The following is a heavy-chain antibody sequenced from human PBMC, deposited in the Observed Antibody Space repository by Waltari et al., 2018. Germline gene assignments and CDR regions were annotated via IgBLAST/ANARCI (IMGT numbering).Heavy chain of an antibody. CDR1: GFTFSSYS. J-gene: IGHJ6*03. CDR3: ASLDSGVAVAKPDYYYYMDV. D-gene: IGHD6-19*01. Sequence: EVQLVESGGGLVKPGGSLRLSCAASGFTFSSYSMNWVRQAPGKGLEWVSSISSSSSYIYYADSVKGRFTSSRDNAKNSLYLQMNSLRAEDTAVYYWASLDSGVAVAKPDYYYYMDVWGKGTTVTVSS. V-gene: IGHV3-21*01. CDR2: ISSSSSYI.